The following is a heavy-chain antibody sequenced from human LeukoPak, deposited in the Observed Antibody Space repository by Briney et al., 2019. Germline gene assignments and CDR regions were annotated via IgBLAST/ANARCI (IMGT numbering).Heavy chain of an antibody. CDR1: GYSFTSNY. J-gene: IGHJ4*02. Sequence: AASVTVSCKASGYSFTSNYMHWVRQAPGQGLEWMGMIYPRDGSTSYAQKFQGRVTVTRDTSTSTVHMELSGLRSEDTAVYYCARDQEAFDYWGQGTLVTVSS. CDR3: ARDQEAFDY. V-gene: IGHV1-46*01. CDR2: IYPRDGST.